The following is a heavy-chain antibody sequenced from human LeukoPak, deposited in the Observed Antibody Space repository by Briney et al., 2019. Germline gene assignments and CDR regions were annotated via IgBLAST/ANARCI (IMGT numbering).Heavy chain of an antibody. CDR1: GFTFSSYG. D-gene: IGHD6-13*01. CDR2: ISYDGSNK. CDR3: GKARIAAALFDY. J-gene: IGHJ4*02. V-gene: IGHV3-30*18. Sequence: GGSLRLSCAASGFTFSSYGMHWVRQAPGKGLEWVAVISYDGSNKYYADSVKGRFTISRDNSKNTLYLQMNSLRAEDTAVYYCGKARIAAALFDYWGQGTLVTVSS.